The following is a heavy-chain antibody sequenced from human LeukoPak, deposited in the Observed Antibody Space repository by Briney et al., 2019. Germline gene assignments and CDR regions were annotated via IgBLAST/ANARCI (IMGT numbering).Heavy chain of an antibody. D-gene: IGHD2-2*01. CDR1: GYTFTGYY. J-gene: IGHJ4*02. CDR2: INPNSGGT. Sequence: ASVKVSCKASGYTFTGYYMHWVRQAPGQGPEWMGWINPNSGGTNYAQKFQGRVTMTRDTSISTAYMELSRLRSDDTAVYYCARGDIVVVPATPLSVYWGQGTLVTVSS. V-gene: IGHV1-2*02. CDR3: ARGDIVVVPATPLSVY.